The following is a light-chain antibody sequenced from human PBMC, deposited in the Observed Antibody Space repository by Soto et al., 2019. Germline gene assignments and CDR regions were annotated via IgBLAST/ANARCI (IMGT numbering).Light chain of an antibody. CDR2: GAS. Sequence: EIVMTQSPATLSVSPGERATLSCRASQSVSSNLAWYQQKPGQAPRLLIYGASTRATGIPARFSGSGSGTEFTITISSLQSEDFAVYYCQQYNNWPPLTFGGVTKVEIK. CDR1: QSVSSN. V-gene: IGKV3-15*01. J-gene: IGKJ4*01. CDR3: QQYNNWPPLT.